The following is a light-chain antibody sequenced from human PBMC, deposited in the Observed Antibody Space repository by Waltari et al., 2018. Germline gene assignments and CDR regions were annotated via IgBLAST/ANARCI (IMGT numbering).Light chain of an antibody. CDR1: SSDVGGYNY. CDR3: CSYAGSHTWV. J-gene: IGLJ3*02. Sequence: QSALTQPRSVSGSPGQSVTISCTGTSSDVGGYNYVSWYQQHPGKVPKLMIYDVNKRPSGVPDRFSGSKSGNTASLTISGLQAEDDADYYCCSYAGSHTWVFGGGTKLTVL. CDR2: DVN. V-gene: IGLV2-11*01.